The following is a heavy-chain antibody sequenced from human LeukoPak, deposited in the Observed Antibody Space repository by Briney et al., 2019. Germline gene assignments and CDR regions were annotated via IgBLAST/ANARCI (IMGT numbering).Heavy chain of an antibody. CDR3: ARDLSGSSSFGY. CDR2: IYYSGST. D-gene: IGHD6-6*01. J-gene: IGHJ4*02. CDR1: GGSVNSGDYY. Sequence: SETLSLTCTVSGGSVNSGDYYWSWIRQSPGTGLEWIGYIYYSGSTKYNPSLKSRVTILLDKSKNQFSLKLISVTAADTAMYYCARDLSGSSSFGYWGQGTLVTVSS. V-gene: IGHV4-61*08.